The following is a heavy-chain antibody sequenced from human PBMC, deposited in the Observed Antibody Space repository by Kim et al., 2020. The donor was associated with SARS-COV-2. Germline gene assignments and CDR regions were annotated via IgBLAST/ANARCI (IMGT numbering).Heavy chain of an antibody. Sequence: ASVKVSCKASGYTFTGYYMHWVRQAPGQGLEWMGWINPNSGGTNYAQKFQGRVTMTRDTSISTAYMELSRLRSDDTAVYYCARLFQSINDEHCSSTSCENRSLDYWGQGTLVTVSS. V-gene: IGHV1-2*02. D-gene: IGHD2-2*01. CDR3: ARLFQSINDEHCSSTSCENRSLDY. J-gene: IGHJ4*02. CDR2: INPNSGGT. CDR1: GYTFTGYY.